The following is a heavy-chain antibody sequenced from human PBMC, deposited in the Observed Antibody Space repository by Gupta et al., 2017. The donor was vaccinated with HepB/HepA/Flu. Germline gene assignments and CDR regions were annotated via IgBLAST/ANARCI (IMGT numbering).Heavy chain of an antibody. CDR3: AKVEQWLDDAFDI. V-gene: IGHV3-30*18. CDR2: ISYDGSNK. D-gene: IGHD6-19*01. J-gene: IGHJ3*02. CDR1: GFTFSSYG. Sequence: QVQLVESGGGVVQPGSSLRLSCEAAGFTFSSYGMHWVRQAPGKGLEWVAVISYDGSNKYYADSVKGRFTISRDNSKNTLYLQMNSPRAEDTAVYYCAKVEQWLDDAFDIWGQVTMVTVSS.